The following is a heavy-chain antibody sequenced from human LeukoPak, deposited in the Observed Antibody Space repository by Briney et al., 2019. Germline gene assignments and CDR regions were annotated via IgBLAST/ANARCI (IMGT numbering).Heavy chain of an antibody. CDR1: GFTFSSYS. CDR2: ISSGGSTK. D-gene: IGHD3-3*01. J-gene: IGHJ4*02. CDR3: TRGRYYFEY. V-gene: IGHV3-48*04. Sequence: GGSLRLSCVASGFTFSSYSMNWVRQAPGKGLEWLSYISSGGSTKYYADSVKGRFTISRDNAKNTLYLQMNNLRAEDTAVYYCTRGRYYFEYWGQGTLVTVSS.